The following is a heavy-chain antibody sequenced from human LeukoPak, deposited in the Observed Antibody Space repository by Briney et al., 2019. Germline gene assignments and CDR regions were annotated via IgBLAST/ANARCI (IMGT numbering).Heavy chain of an antibody. CDR3: ARQRDYADYLDAFDV. J-gene: IGHJ3*01. V-gene: IGHV4-59*08. CDR2: IYHSGTT. D-gene: IGHD4-17*01. CDR1: GGSISSYY. Sequence: SETLSLTCTVPGGSISSYYWSWIRQPPGKGLECIGYIYHSGTTNYNPSLKSRVTISVDTSKNQFSLKLSSVTAADTAIYYCARQRDYADYLDAFDVWDQGTMVTVSS.